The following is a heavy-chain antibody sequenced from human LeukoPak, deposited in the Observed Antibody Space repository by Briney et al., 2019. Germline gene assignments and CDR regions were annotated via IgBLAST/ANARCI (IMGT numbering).Heavy chain of an antibody. D-gene: IGHD2-15*01. CDR1: SGSITSYY. V-gene: IGHV4-4*07. Sequence: SETLSLTCTVSSGSITSYYWNWIRQPAGKGLEWIGRIYSSGSTDYNPSLKSQVTMSVDTSKNQFSLNLSSVTAADSAVYYCARARGRLLLVDYWGQGTLVTVSS. CDR3: ARARGRLLLVDY. CDR2: IYSSGST. J-gene: IGHJ4*02.